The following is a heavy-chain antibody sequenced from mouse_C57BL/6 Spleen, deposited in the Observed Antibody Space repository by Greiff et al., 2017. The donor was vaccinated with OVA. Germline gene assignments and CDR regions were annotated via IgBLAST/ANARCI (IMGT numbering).Heavy chain of an antibody. CDR1: GYTFTDYN. CDR3: ARLVGPYWYFDV. CDR2: INPNNGGT. Sequence: VQLQQSGPELVKPGASVKIPCKASGYTFTDYNMDWVKQSHGKSLEWIGDINPNNGGTIYNQKFKGKATLTVDKSSSTAYMELRSLTSEDTAVYYCARLVGPYWYFDVWGTGTTVTVSS. J-gene: IGHJ1*03. D-gene: IGHD2-2*01. V-gene: IGHV1-18*01.